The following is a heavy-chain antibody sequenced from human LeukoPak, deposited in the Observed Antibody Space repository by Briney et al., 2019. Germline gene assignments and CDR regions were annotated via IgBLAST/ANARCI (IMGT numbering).Heavy chain of an antibody. CDR1: GGSISSSSYY. CDR2: IYYSGST. V-gene: IGHV4-39*01. CDR3: ARHAPHDYGDSDAFDI. D-gene: IGHD4-17*01. Sequence: SETLSLTCTVSGGSISSSSYYWGWIRQPPGKGLEWIGSIYYSGSTYCNPSLKSRVTISVDTSKNQFSLKLSSVTAADTAVYYCARHAPHDYGDSDAFDIWGQGTMVTVSS. J-gene: IGHJ3*02.